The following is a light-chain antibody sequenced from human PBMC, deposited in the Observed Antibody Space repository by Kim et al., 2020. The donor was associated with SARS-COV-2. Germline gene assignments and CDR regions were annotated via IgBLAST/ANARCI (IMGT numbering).Light chain of an antibody. CDR3: QVWDSSTKGV. Sequence: SYELTQPPSVSVSPGQTASITCSGDKLGDKYVCWYQQKPGQYPAPVIFQDTKRPSGIPERFSGSKSGNTATLTISGTQPTDEAYYYCQVWDSSTKGVFGGGTKVTVL. V-gene: IGLV3-1*01. CDR2: QDT. J-gene: IGLJ3*02. CDR1: KLGDKY.